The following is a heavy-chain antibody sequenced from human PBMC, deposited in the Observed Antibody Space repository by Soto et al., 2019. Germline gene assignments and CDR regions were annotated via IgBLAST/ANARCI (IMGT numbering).Heavy chain of an antibody. D-gene: IGHD4-4*01. CDR2: IEPSDSST. CDR1: GYSFGIYS. CDR3: AILNYFDP. J-gene: IGHJ5*02. Sequence: GESLKISCQASGYSFGIYSISWVRQVPGKGLEWVGKIEPSDSSTIYSPSFQGHVTISVDKSINTAYLQWRSLRASDTAMYFCAILNYFDPWGQGSLVTVPQ. V-gene: IGHV5-10-1*01.